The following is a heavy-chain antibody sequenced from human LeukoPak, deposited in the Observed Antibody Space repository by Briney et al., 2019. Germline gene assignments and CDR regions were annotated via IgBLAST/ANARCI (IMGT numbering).Heavy chain of an antibody. CDR2: IYYSGST. CDR3: AGSGSYYYFEY. CDR1: GGSIGSYY. D-gene: IGHD1-26*01. V-gene: IGHV4-59*01. Sequence: SETLSLTCTVSGGSIGSYYWIWIRQPPGKGLEWIGYIYYSGSTNYNPSLKSRVTISIDTSKNQFSLKLNSLTAADTAVYYCAGSGSYYYFEYWGQGALVTVSS. J-gene: IGHJ4*02.